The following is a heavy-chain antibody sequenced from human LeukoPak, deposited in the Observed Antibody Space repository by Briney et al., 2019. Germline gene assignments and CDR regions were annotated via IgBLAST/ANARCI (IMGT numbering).Heavy chain of an antibody. CDR2: IYYSGST. J-gene: IGHJ6*03. Sequence: NPSETLSLTCTVSGGSISSSSYYWGWIRQPPGKGLEWIGSIYYSGSTYYNPSLKSRVTMSTDTSKNQFSLKLNSVTAADTAVYYCARAGVFFFGSGSSYYFYKDVWGKATTVTISS. CDR1: GGSISSSSYY. V-gene: IGHV4-39*07. CDR3: ARAGVFFFGSGSSYYFYKDV. D-gene: IGHD3-10*01.